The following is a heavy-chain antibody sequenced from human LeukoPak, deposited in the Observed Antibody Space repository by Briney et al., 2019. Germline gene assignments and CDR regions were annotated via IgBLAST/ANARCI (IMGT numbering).Heavy chain of an antibody. J-gene: IGHJ4*02. D-gene: IGHD6-13*01. CDR1: GFTFSSYW. CDR3: TRGGYSSSWFWNY. V-gene: IGHV3-7*04. Sequence: GGSLGLSCAASGFTFSSYWMSWVRQALGKGLEWVANIKQDGSESYYVDSVKGRFTISRDNAKDSLYLQMNSLRAEDTALYYCTRGGYSSSWFWNYWGQGTLVTVSS. CDR2: IKQDGSES.